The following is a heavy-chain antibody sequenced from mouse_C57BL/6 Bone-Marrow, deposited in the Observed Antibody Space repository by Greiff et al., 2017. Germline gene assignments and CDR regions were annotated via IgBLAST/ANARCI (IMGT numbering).Heavy chain of an antibody. J-gene: IGHJ4*01. CDR1: GYTFTSYW. CDR2: IDPSDSYT. Sequence: QVQLQQPGAELVMPGASVKLSCKASGYTFTSYWMHWVKQRPGQGLEWIGEIDPSDSYTNYNQKFKGKSTLTVDKSSSTAYMQLSSLTSEDSAVYYCARWGNSYAMDYWGQGTSVTVSS. CDR3: ARWGNSYAMDY. V-gene: IGHV1-69*01. D-gene: IGHD2-1*01.